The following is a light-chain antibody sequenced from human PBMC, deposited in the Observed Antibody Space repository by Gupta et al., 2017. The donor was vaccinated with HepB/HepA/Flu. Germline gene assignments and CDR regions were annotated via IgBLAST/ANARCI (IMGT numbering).Light chain of an antibody. CDR1: QTISVNY. Sequence: EIVLTHSPGTLSLSPGERATVSCSASQTISVNYSAWFQQKPGQAPRLLIYGPSTRATGIPDRFTGSGSGKDFTLSISRLEHEDFADYYWHHCGSSVYTFGQGTKLEIK. J-gene: IGKJ2*01. V-gene: IGKV3-20*01. CDR2: GPS. CDR3: HHCGSSVYT.